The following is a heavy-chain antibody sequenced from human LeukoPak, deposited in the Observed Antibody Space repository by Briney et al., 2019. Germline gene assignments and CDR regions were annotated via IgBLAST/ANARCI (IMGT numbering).Heavy chain of an antibody. J-gene: IGHJ4*02. CDR1: GYTFTEYY. D-gene: IGHD5-12*01. CDR2: INPNSGGT. Sequence: ASVKVSCRASGYTFTEYYMHWVRQAPGQGLEWMGWINPNSGGTKYAQKFQGRVTVTRDTSISTAYMELTRLRSDDTAVYYCARDRVSVATPYFDYRGQGTLVTVSS. V-gene: IGHV1-2*02. CDR3: ARDRVSVATPYFDY.